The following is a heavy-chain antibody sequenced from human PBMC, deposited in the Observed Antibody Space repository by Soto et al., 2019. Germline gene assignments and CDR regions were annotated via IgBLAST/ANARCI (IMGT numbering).Heavy chain of an antibody. CDR3: ARQGSNGAYYYYGMDV. V-gene: IGHV5-51*01. J-gene: IGHJ6*02. D-gene: IGHD2-8*01. CDR2: IYPGDSDT. CDR1: GYRFSSYW. Sequence: GESLKLSCKGSGYRFSSYWIAWVRQMPGKGLEWMGIIYPGDSDTIYSPSFQGQVTFSADKSTSTAYLQWSSLKASDSAMYYCARQGSNGAYYYYGMDVWGQGTTVTVSS.